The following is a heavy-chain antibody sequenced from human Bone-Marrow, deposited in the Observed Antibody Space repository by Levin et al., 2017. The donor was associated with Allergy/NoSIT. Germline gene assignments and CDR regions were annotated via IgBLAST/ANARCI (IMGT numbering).Heavy chain of an antibody. Sequence: GESLKISCKGSGYSFSNFWIGWVRQMPGKGLEWMGIIYPGDSDARYTPSFQGQVTMSVDTSIGTTYLQWSSLKASDTAMYYCARRGFDDCSGTSCYSLNYWGQGTLVTVSS. CDR3: ARRGFDDCSGTSCYSLNY. CDR2: IYPGDSDA. D-gene: IGHD2-15*01. V-gene: IGHV5-51*01. J-gene: IGHJ4*02. CDR1: GYSFSNFW.